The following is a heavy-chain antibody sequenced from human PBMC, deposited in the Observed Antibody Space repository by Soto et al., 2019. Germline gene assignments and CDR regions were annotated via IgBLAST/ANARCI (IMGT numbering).Heavy chain of an antibody. V-gene: IGHV3-64*01. CDR1: GFTFSGYA. CDR3: ARDGKVRGVIITPHYYYYYYMDV. D-gene: IGHD3-10*01. CDR2: ISSNGGST. J-gene: IGHJ6*03. Sequence: GGFLRLSCAASGFTFSGYAMHWVRQAPGKGLEYVSAISSNGGSTYYANSVKGRFTISRDNSKNTLYLQMGSLRAEDMAVYYCARDGKVRGVIITPHYYYYYYMDVWGKGTTVTVSS.